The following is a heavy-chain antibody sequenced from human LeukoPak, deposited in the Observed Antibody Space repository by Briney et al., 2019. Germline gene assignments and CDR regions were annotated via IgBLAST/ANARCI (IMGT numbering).Heavy chain of an antibody. D-gene: IGHD3-9*01. V-gene: IGHV3-9*01. CDR2: ISWNSGSI. CDR1: GFTFDDYA. CDR3: AKAAGIDYDILTGHYYFDY. Sequence: GRSLRLSCAASGFTFDDYAMHWVRQAPGKGLEWVSGISWNSGSIGYADSVKGQFTISRDNAKNSLYLQMNSLRAEDTALYYCAKAAGIDYDILTGHYYFDYWGQGTLVTVSS. J-gene: IGHJ4*02.